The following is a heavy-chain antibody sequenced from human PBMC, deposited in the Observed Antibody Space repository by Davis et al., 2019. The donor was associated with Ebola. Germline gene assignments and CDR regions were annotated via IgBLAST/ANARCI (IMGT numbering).Heavy chain of an antibody. D-gene: IGHD3-10*02. V-gene: IGHV5-51*01. CDR2: IYPGDSDT. CDR1: GYSFTSYW. Sequence: GESLKISCKGSGYSFTSYWIGWVRQMPGKGLEWMGIIYPGDSDTRYSPSFQGQVTISADKSISTAYLQWSSLEASDTAMYYCARRGSTMFNWFDPWGQGTLVTVSS. J-gene: IGHJ5*02. CDR3: ARRGSTMFNWFDP.